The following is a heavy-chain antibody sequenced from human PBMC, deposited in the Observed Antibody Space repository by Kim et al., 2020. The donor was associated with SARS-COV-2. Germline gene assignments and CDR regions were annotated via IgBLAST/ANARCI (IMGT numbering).Heavy chain of an antibody. CDR1: SGSITSYY. V-gene: IGHV4-59*13. Sequence: SETLSLTCTVSSGSITSYYWSWIRQPPGQGLEWIGYIYHSGYIYYNPSLKCRVTMSVDTSKNQFSLKLSSVTAADTAVYYCARVPGVPAYYNWFDPWGQGTLVIVSS. J-gene: IGHJ5*02. D-gene: IGHD3-16*01. CDR3: ARVPGVPAYYNWFDP. CDR2: IYHSGYI.